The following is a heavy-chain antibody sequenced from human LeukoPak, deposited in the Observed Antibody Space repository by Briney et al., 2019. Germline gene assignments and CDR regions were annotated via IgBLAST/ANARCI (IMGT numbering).Heavy chain of an antibody. D-gene: IGHD3-22*01. Sequence: SETLSLTCTVSGGSVSSATYYWSWIRQPPGKGLEWIGYIYYSGSTKYNPSLKSRVTISMDTSKNQFSLKLSSVTAADTAVYYCARDRGYYYDSSGAFDIWGQGTMVTVSS. CDR2: IYYSGST. V-gene: IGHV4-61*01. CDR3: ARDRGYYYDSSGAFDI. CDR1: GGSVSSATYY. J-gene: IGHJ3*02.